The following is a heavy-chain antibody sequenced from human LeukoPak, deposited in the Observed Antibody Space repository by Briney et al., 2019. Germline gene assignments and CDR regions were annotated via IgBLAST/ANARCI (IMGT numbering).Heavy chain of an antibody. V-gene: IGHV5-51*01. CDR2: IYPGDSDT. CDR3: ARARLAVVGRITFFDY. CDR1: GYSFTSYW. Sequence: GESLKISCKGSGYSFTSYWIGWVRQMPGKGLEWMGIIYPGDSDTRYSPSFQGQVTISADKSISTAYLQWSSLKASDTAMYSCARARLAVVGRITFFDYWGQGTRVPVSS. J-gene: IGHJ4*02. D-gene: IGHD6-19*01.